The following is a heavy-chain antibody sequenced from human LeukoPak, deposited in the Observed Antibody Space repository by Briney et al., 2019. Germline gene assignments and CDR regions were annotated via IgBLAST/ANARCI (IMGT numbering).Heavy chain of an antibody. CDR1: GSCFTNYL. V-gene: IGHV5-51*01. D-gene: IGHD7-27*01. J-gene: IGHJ3*02. Sequence: RGEAQKISCEGAGSCFTNYLIGLVRQIARKGLEWVGIIYNSGSDNCYSPSFQGQVTITDDTSITTAYLQWSSLRASDTAMYYCARHGTNWGDAFDIWGQGTMVTVSS. CDR3: ARHGTNWGDAFDI. CDR2: IYNSGSDN.